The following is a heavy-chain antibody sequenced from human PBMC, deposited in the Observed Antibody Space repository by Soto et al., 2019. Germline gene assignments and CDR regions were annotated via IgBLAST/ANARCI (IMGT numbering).Heavy chain of an antibody. Sequence: QVHLVQSGAEVKKPGASVKVSCKASGHTFTSDGITWVRQAPGQGLEWMGWISAHNGNTDYAQKLQGRVIVTRDTSTSTAYMELRSLRSDDTAVYYCARGRYGDYWGQGALVTVSS. V-gene: IGHV1-18*01. J-gene: IGHJ4*02. D-gene: IGHD1-1*01. CDR3: ARGRYGDY. CDR1: GHTFTSDG. CDR2: ISAHNGNT.